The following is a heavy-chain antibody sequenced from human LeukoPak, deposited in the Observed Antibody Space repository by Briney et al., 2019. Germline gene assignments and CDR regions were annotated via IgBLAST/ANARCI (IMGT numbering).Heavy chain of an antibody. D-gene: IGHD2-2*02. CDR1: GFTFSSYA. J-gene: IGHJ6*02. V-gene: IGHV3-30*04. Sequence: GRSLRLSCAASGFTFSSYAMHWVRQAPGKGLEWVAVISYDGSNKYYADSVKGRFTISRDNSKNTLYLQMNSLRAEDTAVYYCAREEDCSSTSCYKDYYYYGMDVWGQGTTVTVSS. CDR3: AREEDCSSTSCYKDYYYYGMDV. CDR2: ISYDGSNK.